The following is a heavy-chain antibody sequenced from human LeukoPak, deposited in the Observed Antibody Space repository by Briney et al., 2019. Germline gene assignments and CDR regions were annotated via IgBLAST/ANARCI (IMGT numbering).Heavy chain of an antibody. D-gene: IGHD1-1*01. CDR3: ARLVGTTGIYTFDI. Sequence: SETLSLTCAVYGGSFSGYYWTWIRQPPGKGLEWIGEINHTGSTNYNPSLKSRVTISVDTSKNQFSLKLSSETAADTAVYYCARLVGTTGIYTFDIWAKGQWSPSLQ. V-gene: IGHV4-34*01. CDR1: GGSFSGYY. J-gene: IGHJ3*02. CDR2: INHTGST.